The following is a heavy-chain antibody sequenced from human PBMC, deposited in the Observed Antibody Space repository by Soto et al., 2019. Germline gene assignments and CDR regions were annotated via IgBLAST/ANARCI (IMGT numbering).Heavy chain of an antibody. CDR1: GYRFTSYG. CDR2: INAYNGNT. J-gene: IGHJ6*02. D-gene: IGHD3-16*01. Sequence: QVQLVQSGAEVKNPGASVKVSCKASGYRFTSYGIGWVRQAPGQGLEWMGWINAYNGNTNYAQNLQGRVTLTTDTSTSTAYMELSSLRSTDTAVYYCAMVDVYVTPSPQDVWGQGTTVTVSS. V-gene: IGHV1-18*01. CDR3: AMVDVYVTPSPQDV.